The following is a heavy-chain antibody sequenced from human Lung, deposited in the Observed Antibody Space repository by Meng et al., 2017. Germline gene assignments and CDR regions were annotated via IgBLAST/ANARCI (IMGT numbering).Heavy chain of an antibody. CDR3: ASDYYDSSGYYQSLDY. V-gene: IGHV3-23*01. Sequence: GESLKISCAASGFTFSSYAMSWVRQAPGTGLEWVSAISGRGGSTYYADSVKGRFAISRDNSQNTLYLPMNSLRAEDTAVYYCASDYYDSSGYYQSLDYWGQGTLVTVSS. D-gene: IGHD3-22*01. CDR2: ISGRGGST. J-gene: IGHJ4*02. CDR1: GFTFSSYA.